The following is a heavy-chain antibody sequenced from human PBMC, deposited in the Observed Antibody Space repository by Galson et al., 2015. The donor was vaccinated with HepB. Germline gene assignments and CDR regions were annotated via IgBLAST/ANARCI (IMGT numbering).Heavy chain of an antibody. J-gene: IGHJ4*02. CDR3: VRGPFNYYDSSGYPQGFEY. D-gene: IGHD3-22*01. Sequence: SVKVSCKASGYTFTSYDINWVRQATGLGLEWMGWMNSNSGKTGYAQNFQGRVTMTRDTSITTAYMELSSLRSEDTAIYYCVRGPFNYYDSSGYPQGFEYWGQGTLVTVSS. CDR2: MNSNSGKT. V-gene: IGHV1-8*01. CDR1: GYTFTSYD.